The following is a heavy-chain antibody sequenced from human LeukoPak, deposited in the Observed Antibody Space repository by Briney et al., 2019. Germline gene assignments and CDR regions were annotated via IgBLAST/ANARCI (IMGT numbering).Heavy chain of an antibody. CDR1: GYTFTSYD. J-gene: IGHJ4*02. CDR3: ARGPKWSGSYYYFDY. D-gene: IGHD1-26*01. CDR2: MNPNSGNK. V-gene: IGHV1-8*01. Sequence: ASVKVPCKTSGYTFTSYDINWVRQATGQGLEWVGWMNPNSGNKGYAQKFQGRVTITRNTSITTAYMELSSLRSEDTAVYYCARGPKWSGSYYYFDYWGQGTLVTVSS.